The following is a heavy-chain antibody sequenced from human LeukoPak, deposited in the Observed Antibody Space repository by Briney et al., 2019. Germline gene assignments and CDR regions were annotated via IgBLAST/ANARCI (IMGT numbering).Heavy chain of an antibody. V-gene: IGHV1-69*04. CDR1: GGTFSSYA. D-gene: IGHD3-3*01. CDR3: ARHITSFGVVITSTTLAL. J-gene: IGHJ4*02. CDR2: IIPVLDMA. Sequence: ASVKVSCEISGGTFSSYAKSRVRQAPGQGLEWMGRIIPVLDMANYSQIFQDRVTITADKSTTTTYMELSSLRSEDTAVYYCARHITSFGVVITSTTLALWGQGTLVTVSS.